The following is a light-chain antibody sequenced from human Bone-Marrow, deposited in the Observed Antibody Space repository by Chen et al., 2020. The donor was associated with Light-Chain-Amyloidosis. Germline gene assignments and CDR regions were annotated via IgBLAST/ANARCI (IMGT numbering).Light chain of an antibody. Sequence: DIQLTQSPSFLSASVGDRVTITCRASQGISSYFAWYQQKPGKAPKLLIYAASTVQGGVPSRLSGSGSERGCTLTISSLQPEDFATYYCQQLNSYPRSITFGQGTRLEIK. J-gene: IGKJ5*01. CDR3: QQLNSYPRSIT. V-gene: IGKV1-9*01. CDR2: AAS. CDR1: QGISSY.